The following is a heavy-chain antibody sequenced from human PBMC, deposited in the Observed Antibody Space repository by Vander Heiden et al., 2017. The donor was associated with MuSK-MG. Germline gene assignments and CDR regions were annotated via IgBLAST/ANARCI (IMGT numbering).Heavy chain of an antibody. Sequence: QVQLQQWGPGLLKPSETLSPTCAAYGGSFSGSSWSWIRQPPGKGPEWLGEFNLSGSTNYNPSLKSRVTISVDTSKNQFSLKLSSVTAADTAVYYCARSRPDYYDILTGYYADLDYWGQGTLVTVSS. CDR2: FNLSGST. CDR1: GGSFSGSS. J-gene: IGHJ4*02. V-gene: IGHV4-34*01. CDR3: ARSRPDYYDILTGYYADLDY. D-gene: IGHD3-9*01.